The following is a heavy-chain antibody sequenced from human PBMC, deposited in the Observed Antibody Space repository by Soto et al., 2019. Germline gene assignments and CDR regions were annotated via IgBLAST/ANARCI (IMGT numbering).Heavy chain of an antibody. D-gene: IGHD3-22*01. V-gene: IGHV3-53*01. CDR1: GITVSSYY. CDR3: ARFPYDNSGTIFDY. Sequence: EVQLVESGGGLIQPGGSLRLSCAVSGITVSSYYMSWVRQAAGKGLEWVSVIYAGTITYYADSVKGRFTIYRDNSKNTLNQEMNSLRVEDTAVYYCARFPYDNSGTIFDYWGQGTLVTVSS. CDR2: IYAGTIT. J-gene: IGHJ4*02.